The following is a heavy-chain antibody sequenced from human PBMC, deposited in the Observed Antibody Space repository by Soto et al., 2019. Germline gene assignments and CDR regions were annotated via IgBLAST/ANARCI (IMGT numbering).Heavy chain of an antibody. D-gene: IGHD2-2*01. J-gene: IGHJ4*02. CDR1: GFTFSSYA. CDR3: VKGEGYCSSTSCYYFDY. CDR2: ISSNGGST. V-gene: IGHV3-64D*09. Sequence: VGSLRLSCSASGFTFSSYAMHWVRQAPGKGLEYVSAISSNGGSTYYADSVKGRFTISRDNSKNTLYLQMSSLRAEDTAVYYCVKGEGYCSSTSCYYFDYWGQGTLVTVSS.